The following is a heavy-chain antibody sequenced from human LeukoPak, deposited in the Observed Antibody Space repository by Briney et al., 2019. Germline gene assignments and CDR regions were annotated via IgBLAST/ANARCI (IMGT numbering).Heavy chain of an antibody. CDR2: ISYDGSNK. D-gene: IGHD3-10*01. Sequence: GGSLRLSCAASGFTFSNHWLHWVRQAPGKGLEWVTFISYDGSNKYYADSVKGRFTISRDNSENTLYLQMNSLRAEDTAVYHCAKGYGSGSYSVDYWGQGTLVTVSS. CDR1: GFTFSNHW. V-gene: IGHV3-30*18. CDR3: AKGYGSGSYSVDY. J-gene: IGHJ4*02.